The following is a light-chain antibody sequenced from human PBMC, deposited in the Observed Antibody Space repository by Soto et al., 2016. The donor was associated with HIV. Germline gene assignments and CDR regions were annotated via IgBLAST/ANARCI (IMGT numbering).Light chain of an antibody. V-gene: IGLV3-1*01. CDR3: NSRHSSDNHNYV. Sequence: SYELTQPPSVSVSPGQTASITCSGDKLGDKYACWYQQKPGQSPVLVIYQDNKRPSGIPERFSGSNSGNTATLTITATQAEDEADYYCNSRHSSDNHNYVFGTGTKVT. J-gene: IGLJ1*01. CDR2: QDN. CDR1: KLGDKY.